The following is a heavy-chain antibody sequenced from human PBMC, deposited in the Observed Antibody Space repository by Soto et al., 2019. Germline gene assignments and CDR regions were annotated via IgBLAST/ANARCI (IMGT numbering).Heavy chain of an antibody. Sequence: QVQLVQSGAEVKKPGSSVKVSCKASGGTFSRYAISWVRQAPGQGLEWMGGIIPIFGTANYAQKFQVRVTITADESTSTAYMELSSLRSDDTAVYYCARHVPAAGYYYGMDVWGQGTTVTVSS. CDR3: ARHVPAAGYYYGMDV. D-gene: IGHD2-2*01. V-gene: IGHV1-69*12. J-gene: IGHJ6*02. CDR1: GGTFSRYA. CDR2: IIPIFGTA.